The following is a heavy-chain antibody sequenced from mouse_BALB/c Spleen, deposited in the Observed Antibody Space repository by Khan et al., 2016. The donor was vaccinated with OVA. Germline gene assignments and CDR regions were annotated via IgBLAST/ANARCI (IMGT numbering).Heavy chain of an antibody. CDR3: ARNAYVGNYFDY. Sequence: QVQLQQSGAELVKPGASVKLSCKASGYTFTNYWVHWVKQRPGQGLEWIGEIYPGDGRSTYNEKFKTKATLTVDRSSSTAYMQLSSLTSEDSSVYYCARNAYVGNYFDYWGQGTTLTVSS. J-gene: IGHJ2*01. V-gene: IGHV1S81*02. D-gene: IGHD2-10*01. CDR2: IYPGDGRS. CDR1: GYTFTNYW.